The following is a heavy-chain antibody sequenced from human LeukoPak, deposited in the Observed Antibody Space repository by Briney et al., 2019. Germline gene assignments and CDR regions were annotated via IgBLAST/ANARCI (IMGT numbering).Heavy chain of an antibody. CDR2: ISYDGSNK. J-gene: IGHJ4*02. CDR1: GLTFSSYG. D-gene: IGHD2-2*01. Sequence: GGSLRHSCAASGLTFSSYGMHWVRQAPGKGLEWVAVISYDGSNKYYADSVKGRFTISRDNSKNTLYLQMNSLRAEDTAVYYCAKEGVRTSLDYWGQGTLVTVSS. V-gene: IGHV3-30*18. CDR3: AKEGVRTSLDY.